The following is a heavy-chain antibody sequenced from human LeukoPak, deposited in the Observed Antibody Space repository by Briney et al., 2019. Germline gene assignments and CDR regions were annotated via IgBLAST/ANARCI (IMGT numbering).Heavy chain of an antibody. V-gene: IGHV3-30*18. CDR3: AKFPPYCSSTSCNDAFDI. Sequence: PGGSLGLSCAASGFTFSSYGMHWVRQAPGKGLEWVAVISYDGNYKYYADSVKGRFTISRDNSKNTLCLQMNSLRAEDTAAYYCAKFPPYCSSTSCNDAFDIWGQGTMVTVSS. D-gene: IGHD2-2*01. CDR2: ISYDGNYK. J-gene: IGHJ3*02. CDR1: GFTFSSYG.